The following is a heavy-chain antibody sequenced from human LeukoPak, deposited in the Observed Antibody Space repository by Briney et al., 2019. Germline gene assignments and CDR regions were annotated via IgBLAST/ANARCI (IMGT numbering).Heavy chain of an antibody. D-gene: IGHD1-7*01. CDR1: GYTFTSYD. V-gene: IGHV1-8*01. CDR3: ATVNNNWNYHGYYYMDV. Sequence: ASVKVSCKASGYTFTSYDINWVRQATGQGLEWMGWMNPNSGNTGYAQKFQGRVTMTEDTSTDTAYMELSSLRSEDTAVYYCATVNNNWNYHGYYYMDVWGKGTTVTVSS. J-gene: IGHJ6*03. CDR2: MNPNSGNT.